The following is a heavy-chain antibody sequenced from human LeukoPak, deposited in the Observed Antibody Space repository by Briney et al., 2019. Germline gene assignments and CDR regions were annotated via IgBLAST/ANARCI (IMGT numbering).Heavy chain of an antibody. CDR3: ARDEDTAMGPIDY. CDR1: GFTFSSYG. D-gene: IGHD5-18*01. Sequence: GGSLRLSCAASGFTFSSYGMHWVRQAPGKGLEWVAVIWYDGSNKYYADSVKGRFTISRDNSKNTLCLQMNSLRAEDTAVYYCARDEDTAMGPIDYWGQGTLVTVSP. V-gene: IGHV3-33*01. CDR2: IWYDGSNK. J-gene: IGHJ4*02.